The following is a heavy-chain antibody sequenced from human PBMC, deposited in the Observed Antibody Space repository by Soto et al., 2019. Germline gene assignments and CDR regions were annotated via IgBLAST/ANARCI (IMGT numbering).Heavy chain of an antibody. CDR3: ARGILGTMIVVGHTYFDS. CDR2: IIPIFGTA. J-gene: IGHJ4*02. V-gene: IGHV1-69*01. D-gene: IGHD3-22*01. Sequence: PGQGLEWMGGIIPIFGTANYAQKFQGRVTITADESTSTAYMELSSLRSEDTAVYYCARGILGTMIVVGHTYFDSGGQGNLVSVSS.